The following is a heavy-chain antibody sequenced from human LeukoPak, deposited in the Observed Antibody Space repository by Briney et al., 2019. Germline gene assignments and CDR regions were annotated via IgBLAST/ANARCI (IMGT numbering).Heavy chain of an antibody. Sequence: SETLSLTSTVSGDSISGYFWSWFSQPPGKGLDWMVDLYYTGSTNYNPSLKSRVTISVDTSKQQFSLKLRSVSAADTAVYYCARGSPPDLWGQGTLVTVSS. V-gene: IGHV4-59*01. CDR2: LYYTGST. CDR3: ARGSPPDL. CDR1: GDSISGYF. J-gene: IGHJ5*02.